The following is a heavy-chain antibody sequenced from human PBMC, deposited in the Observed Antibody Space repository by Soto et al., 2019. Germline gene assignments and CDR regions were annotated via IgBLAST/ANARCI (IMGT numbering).Heavy chain of an antibody. CDR2: INPNSGGT. Sequence: GASMKVSCKASGYTFTGYYMHWVRQAPGQGLEWMGWINPNSGGTNYAQKFQGWVTMTRDTSISTAYMELSRLRSDDTAVYYCARSFRDSSSWYDYWGQGTLVTVSS. V-gene: IGHV1-2*04. CDR3: ARSFRDSSSWYDY. J-gene: IGHJ4*02. CDR1: GYTFTGYY. D-gene: IGHD6-13*01.